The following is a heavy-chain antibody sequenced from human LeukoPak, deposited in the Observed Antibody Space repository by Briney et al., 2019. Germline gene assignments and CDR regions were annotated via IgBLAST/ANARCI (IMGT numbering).Heavy chain of an antibody. CDR3: ARDCLPTADFDY. D-gene: IGHD4-11*01. CDR2: ISSSSSYI. V-gene: IGHV3-21*01. CDR1: GFAVNDNY. Sequence: GGSLRLSCAASGFAVNDNYMGWVRQAPGKGLEWVSSISSSSSYIYYADSVKGRFTISRDNAKNSLYLQMNSLRAEDTAVYYCARDCLPTADFDYWGQGTLVTVSS. J-gene: IGHJ4*02.